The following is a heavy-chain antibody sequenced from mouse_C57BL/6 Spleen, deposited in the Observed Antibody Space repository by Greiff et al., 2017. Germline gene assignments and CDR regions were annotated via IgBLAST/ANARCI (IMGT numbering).Heavy chain of an antibody. CDR1: GYTFTSYW. CDR3: ARKGGNWDWFAY. V-gene: IGHV1-64*01. D-gene: IGHD4-1*01. CDR2: IHPNSGST. J-gene: IGHJ3*01. Sequence: VKLQQPGAELVKPGASVKLSCKASGYTFTSYWMHWVKQRPGQGLEWIGMIHPNSGSTNYNEKFKSKATLTVDKSSSTAYMQLSSLTSEDSAVYYCARKGGNWDWFAYWGQGTLVTVSA.